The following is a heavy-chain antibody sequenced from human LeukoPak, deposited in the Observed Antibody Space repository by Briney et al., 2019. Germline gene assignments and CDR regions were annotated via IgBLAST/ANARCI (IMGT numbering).Heavy chain of an antibody. D-gene: IGHD6-19*01. V-gene: IGHV3-23*01. CDR3: AKDIDSSGWNTV. CDR2: MSGGGGST. CDR1: GFTFSNYA. Sequence: GGSLRLSCVVSGFTFSNYAMSWVRQAPGKGLEWVSAMSGGGGSTNYADSVKGRFTISRDNFKNTLYLQMNSLRAEDTAVYYCAKDIDSSGWNTVWGQGTLVTVSS. J-gene: IGHJ4*02.